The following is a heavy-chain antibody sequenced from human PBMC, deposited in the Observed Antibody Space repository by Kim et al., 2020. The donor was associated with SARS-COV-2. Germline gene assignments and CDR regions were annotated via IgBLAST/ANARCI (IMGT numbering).Heavy chain of an antibody. Sequence: SETLSLTCAVYGGSFSGYYWSWIRQPPGKGLEWIGEINHSGSTNYNPSLKSRVTISVDTSKNQFSLKLSSVTAADTAVYYCARADIAALALGYWGQGTLVTVSS. CDR3: ARADIAALALGY. CDR1: GGSFSGYY. V-gene: IGHV4-34*01. J-gene: IGHJ4*02. CDR2: INHSGST. D-gene: IGHD6-6*01.